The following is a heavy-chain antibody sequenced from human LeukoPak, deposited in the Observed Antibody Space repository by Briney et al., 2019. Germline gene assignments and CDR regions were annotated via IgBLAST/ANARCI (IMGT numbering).Heavy chain of an antibody. CDR1: GYTFTGYY. CDR3: ARGSYDFWSGYVDY. CDR2: INPNSGGT. D-gene: IGHD3-3*01. V-gene: IGHV1-2*02. Sequence: ASVKVSCKASGYTFTGYYMHWVRQAPGQGLEWMGWINPNSGGTNYAQKFQGRVTMTRDTSISTAYMELSRLRSDDTAVYYCARGSYDFWSGYVDYWGQGTLVTVSS. J-gene: IGHJ4*02.